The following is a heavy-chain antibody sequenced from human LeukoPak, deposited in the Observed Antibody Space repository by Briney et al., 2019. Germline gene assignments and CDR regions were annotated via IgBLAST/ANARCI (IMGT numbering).Heavy chain of an antibody. CDR3: ARDGRGYDILTGDFDY. J-gene: IGHJ4*02. CDR2: IWYDGSNK. D-gene: IGHD3-9*01. CDR1: GFTFSSYG. V-gene: IGHV3-33*01. Sequence: GGSLRLSCAASGFTFSSYGMHWVHQAQGKGLEWVAVIWYDGSNKYYADSVKGRFTISRDNSKNTLYLQMDSLRAEDTAVYYCARDGRGYDILTGDFDYWGQGTLVTVSS.